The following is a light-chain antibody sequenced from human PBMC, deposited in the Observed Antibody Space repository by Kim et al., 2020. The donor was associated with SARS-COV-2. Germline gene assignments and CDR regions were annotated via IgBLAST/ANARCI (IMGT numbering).Light chain of an antibody. V-gene: IGLV3-19*01. CDR3: STRDSSGNHVV. CDR2: SKN. CDR1: SRRSYN. J-gene: IGLJ2*01. Sequence: GRTVMITCQRDSRRSYNASCKQQKPGQAPVIVINSKNTRPSGNPDRFSGSSSGNTASLTITGAQAEDEAGYNSSTRDSSGNHVVFGGGTQLTIL.